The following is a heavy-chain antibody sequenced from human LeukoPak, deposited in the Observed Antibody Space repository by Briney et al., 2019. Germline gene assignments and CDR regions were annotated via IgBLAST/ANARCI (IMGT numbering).Heavy chain of an antibody. V-gene: IGHV3-23*01. J-gene: IGHJ4*02. CDR3: ARSLKWNLVGFDY. D-gene: IGHD1-1*01. CDR2: INDSGGNT. CDR1: GFTFSSYG. Sequence: PGGSLRLSCAASGFTFSSYGMNWVREAPGKGVEGGSVINDSGGNTFYADSVKGRFTISRDNSKNTLYLQMSRLRGEDTAVYYCARSLKWNLVGFDYWGQGTLVTVSS.